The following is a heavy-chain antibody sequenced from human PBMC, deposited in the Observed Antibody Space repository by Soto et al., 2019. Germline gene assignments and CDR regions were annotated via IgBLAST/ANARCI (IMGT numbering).Heavy chain of an antibody. D-gene: IGHD1-26*01. CDR3: ARVSGSYYYGMDV. CDR2: IYHRGST. J-gene: IGHJ6*02. Sequence: QVQLQESGPGLVKPSGTRSLTCAVSGVSISSSNWWSWVRQPPGKGLEWIGEIYHRGSTSDNPSLKSRVTISVDKSKNQFSLKLSSVTAADTAVYYCARVSGSYYYGMDVWGQGTTVTVSS. CDR1: GVSISSSNW. V-gene: IGHV4-4*02.